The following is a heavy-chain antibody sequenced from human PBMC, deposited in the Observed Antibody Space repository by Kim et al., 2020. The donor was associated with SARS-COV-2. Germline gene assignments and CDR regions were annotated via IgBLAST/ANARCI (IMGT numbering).Heavy chain of an antibody. CDR3: ARELHYYDSSGYSHFDY. V-gene: IGHV1-69*13. CDR1: GGTFSSYA. D-gene: IGHD3-22*01. Sequence: SVKVSCKASGGTFSSYAISWVRQAPGQGLEWMGGIIPIFGTANYAQKFQGRVTITADESTSTAYMELSSLRSEDTAVYYCARELHYYDSSGYSHFDYWGQGTLVTVSS. J-gene: IGHJ4*02. CDR2: IIPIFGTA.